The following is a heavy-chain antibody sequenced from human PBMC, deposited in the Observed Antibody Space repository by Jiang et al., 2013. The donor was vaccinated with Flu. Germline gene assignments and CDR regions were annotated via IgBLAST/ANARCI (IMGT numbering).Heavy chain of an antibody. CDR3: ARDGRGYVVYGMDV. D-gene: IGHD3-22*01. CDR2: INAGNGNT. CDR1: GYTFTSYA. Sequence: GAEVKKPGASVKVSCKASGYTFTSYAMHWVRQAPGQRLEWMGWINAGNGNTKYSQKFQGRVTITRDTSASTAYMELSSLRSEDTAVYYWARDGRGYVVYGMDVWGKGTTVTVSS. V-gene: IGHV1-3*01. J-gene: IGHJ6*04.